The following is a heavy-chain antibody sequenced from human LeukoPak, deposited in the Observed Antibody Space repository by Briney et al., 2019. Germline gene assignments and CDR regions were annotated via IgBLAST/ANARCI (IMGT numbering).Heavy chain of an antibody. CDR3: AKTGGAIFSPDY. CDR1: GFTFSSYG. Sequence: GRSLRLSCAASGFTFSSYGMHWVRQAPGKGLEWVAVISYDGSNKYYADSVKGRFTISRDNSKNTLYLHMNSLRAEDTAVYYCAKTGGAIFSPDYWGQGTLVTVSS. V-gene: IGHV3-30*18. J-gene: IGHJ4*02. CDR2: ISYDGSNK. D-gene: IGHD3-10*01.